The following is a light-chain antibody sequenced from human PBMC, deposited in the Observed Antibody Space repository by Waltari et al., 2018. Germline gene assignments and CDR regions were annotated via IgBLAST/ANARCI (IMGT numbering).Light chain of an antibody. CDR3: QSAHSNGSDVV. CDR2: TDS. CDR1: ALSKQF. V-gene: IGLV3-25*03. J-gene: IGLJ2*01. Sequence: SYELTQPPSVSVSPGQTARITRSGDALSKQFGYWYQQTSGRSPVLMIYTDSGRPSGIPERFSGSSSGTTVTLTISAVQPEDEADYYCQSAHSNGSDVVFGGGTKLTVL.